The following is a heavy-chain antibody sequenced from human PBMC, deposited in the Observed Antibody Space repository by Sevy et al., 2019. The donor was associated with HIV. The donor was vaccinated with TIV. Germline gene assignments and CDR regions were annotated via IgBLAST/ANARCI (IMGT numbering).Heavy chain of an antibody. V-gene: IGHV3-15*01. CDR3: TAGVGASDFDY. D-gene: IGHD1-26*01. CDR1: GFTFSNAW. J-gene: IGHJ4*02. Sequence: GGSLRLSCAASGFTFSNAWMSWVRRAPGKGLEWVGRLKSKTEGATRDFAAPVKGRLLISRDDSRNTVYLQMNSLKTEDTAVYYCTAGVGASDFDYWGQGTLVTVSS. CDR2: LKSKTEGATR.